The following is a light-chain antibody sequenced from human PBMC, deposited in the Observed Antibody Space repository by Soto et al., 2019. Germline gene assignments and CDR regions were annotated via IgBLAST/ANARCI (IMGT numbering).Light chain of an antibody. Sequence: QSVLTQPASVSGSLGQSITISCTGTSSDVGAYNYVSWYQQHPGKAPKLMIYEVTNRPSGVSNRFSGSKSGNTASLTISGLQAEDEADYYCSSYTSISTYVFGTGTKLTVL. CDR1: SSDVGAYNY. CDR3: SSYTSISTYV. J-gene: IGLJ1*01. CDR2: EVT. V-gene: IGLV2-14*01.